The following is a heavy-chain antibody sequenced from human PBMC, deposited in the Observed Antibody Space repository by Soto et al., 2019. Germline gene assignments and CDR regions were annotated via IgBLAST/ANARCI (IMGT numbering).Heavy chain of an antibody. Sequence: EVQLLESGGGLVQSGESLTLSCVASQLTFNIDAMTWVRQAPGKGLEWVSSMSGSGASIYYADSVKGRFTISRDKSKKTLYLQMNSLRAEDTAVYWCAKDNWNGAFYGLDVWGQGTTVTVS. V-gene: IGHV3-23*01. CDR1: QLTFNIDA. J-gene: IGHJ6*02. CDR3: AKDNWNGAFYGLDV. D-gene: IGHD1-20*01. CDR2: MSGSGASI.